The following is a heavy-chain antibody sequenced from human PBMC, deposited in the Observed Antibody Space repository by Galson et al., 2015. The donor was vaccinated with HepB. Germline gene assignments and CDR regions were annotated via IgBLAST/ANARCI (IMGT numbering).Heavy chain of an antibody. V-gene: IGHV1-24*01. Sequence: SVKVSCKVSGYTLTELSMHWVRQAPGKGLEWMGGFDPEDGETIYAQKFQGRVTMTEDTSTDTAYMELSSLRSEDTAVYYCATLGPVGYSSSWGGDWFDPWGQGTLVTVSS. J-gene: IGHJ5*02. CDR2: FDPEDGET. CDR3: ATLGPVGYSSSWGGDWFDP. D-gene: IGHD6-13*01. CDR1: GYTLTELS.